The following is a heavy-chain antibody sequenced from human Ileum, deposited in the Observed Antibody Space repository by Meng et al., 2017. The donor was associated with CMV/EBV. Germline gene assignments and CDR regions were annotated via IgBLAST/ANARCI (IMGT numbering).Heavy chain of an antibody. CDR1: SASISTYY. CDR2: IYTGGPT. V-gene: IGHV4-4*07. J-gene: IGHJ4*02. D-gene: IGHD3-10*01. CDR3: ARGQTVRGFEY. Sequence: QADLRESGPGLVKPSETRSLTCTVSSASISTYYWNWFRQPAGKGLEWIGRIYTGGPTDYNPSLKSRVTMSVDTSKNQFFLNLSSVTAADTAVYYCARGQTVRGFEYWGLGILVTVSS.